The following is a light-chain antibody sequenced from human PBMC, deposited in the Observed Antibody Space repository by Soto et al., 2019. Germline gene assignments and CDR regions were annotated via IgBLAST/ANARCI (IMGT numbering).Light chain of an antibody. V-gene: IGKV2-28*01. CDR2: LGS. J-gene: IGKJ4*01. Sequence: DFLMTQSPLSLPVSPGEPASISCRSNQSLLHSNGKNYLDWYLQKPGQSPQLLIYLGSNRASGVPDRFSGSGSGTDFTLKISRVEAEDVGVYYCMQSLQTPLTFGGGTRVEIK. CDR3: MQSLQTPLT. CDR1: QSLLHSNGKNY.